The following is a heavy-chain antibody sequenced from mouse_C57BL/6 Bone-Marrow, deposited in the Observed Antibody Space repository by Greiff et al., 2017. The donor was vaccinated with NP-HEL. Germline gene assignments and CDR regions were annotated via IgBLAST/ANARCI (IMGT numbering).Heavy chain of an antibody. V-gene: IGHV1-4*01. CDR1: RYTFTSYT. J-gene: IGHJ3*01. Sequence: QVQLQQSGAELARPGASVKMSCKASRYTFTSYTMHWVKQRPGPGLEWIGYINPSSGYTKYNQKFKDKATLTADKSYSTAYMQLGSLTSEDSAVYYCARGGGRSWFAYWGQGTLVTVSA. CDR2: INPSSGYT. CDR3: ARGGGRSWFAY.